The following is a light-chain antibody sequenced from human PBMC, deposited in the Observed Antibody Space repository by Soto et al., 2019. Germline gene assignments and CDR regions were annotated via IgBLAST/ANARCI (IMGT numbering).Light chain of an antibody. J-gene: IGKJ1*01. CDR3: QQYGSSLWT. V-gene: IGKV3-20*01. CDR1: QSVGSSY. CDR2: GAT. Sequence: EVVLTQSPGTLSLSPGERATLSCRASQSVGSSYLAWYQQKPGRAPRLLIYGATNRATGIPDRFSGSGSGTDFTLTISRLEPEDFAVYYCQQYGSSLWTFDQGTKVEIK.